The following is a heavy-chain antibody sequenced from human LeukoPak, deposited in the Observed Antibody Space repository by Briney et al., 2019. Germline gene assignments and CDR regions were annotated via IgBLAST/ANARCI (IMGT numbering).Heavy chain of an antibody. CDR1: GFSFSTYA. CDR3: ARERAFDI. CDR2: ISSSGSTI. Sequence: GGCLRLSCSASGFSFSTYALGWVRQAPGKGLEWVSYISSSGSTIYYADSVKGRFTISRDNAKNSLYLQMNSLRAEDTAVYYCARERAFDIWGQGTMVTVSS. V-gene: IGHV3-48*03. J-gene: IGHJ3*02.